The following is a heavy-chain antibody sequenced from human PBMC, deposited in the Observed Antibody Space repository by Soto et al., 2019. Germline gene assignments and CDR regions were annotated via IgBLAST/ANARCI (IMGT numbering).Heavy chain of an antibody. CDR2: INPNSGVT. D-gene: IGHD5-12*01. J-gene: IGHJ6*03. CDR1: GDTFNDYY. V-gene: IGHV1-2*04. CDR3: ARESGGATATLDYYYFYMDV. Sequence: QVQLVQSGAEVKKPGASVTVSCRSSGDTFNDYYIHWVRQAPGQGLEWMGWINPNSGVTKYAQKFQGWVSITSDTSIRTVYMQLSRLRSVDPAVYSGARESGGATATLDYYYFYMDVWGTGTTVTVSS.